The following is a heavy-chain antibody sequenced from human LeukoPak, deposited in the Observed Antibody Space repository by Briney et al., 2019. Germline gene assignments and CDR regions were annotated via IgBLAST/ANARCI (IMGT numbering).Heavy chain of an antibody. D-gene: IGHD3-9*01. CDR1: GGSISSGGYY. J-gene: IGHJ3*02. V-gene: IGHV4-31*03. CDR2: IYYSGST. CDR3: AREPITYDILTSDNLGAFDI. Sequence: SETLSLTCTVSGGSISSGGYYWSWIRQHPGKGLEWIGYIYYSGSTYYNPSLKSRVTISVDTSKNQFSLKLSSVTAADTAVYYCAREPITYDILTSDNLGAFDIWGQGTMVTVSS.